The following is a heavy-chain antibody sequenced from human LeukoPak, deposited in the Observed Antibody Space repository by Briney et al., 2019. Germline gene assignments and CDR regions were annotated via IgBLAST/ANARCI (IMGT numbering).Heavy chain of an antibody. CDR3: ARAAGRSGFFDY. CDR1: GFTFSSYN. CDR2: ISSSSSYI. Sequence: PGGSLRLSCAASGFTFSSYNMNWVRQAPGKGLEWVSSISSSSSYIYYADSVKGRFTISRDNAKNSLYLQMNSLRAEDTAVYYCARAAGRSGFFDYWGQGTLVTVSS. V-gene: IGHV3-21*01. J-gene: IGHJ4*02.